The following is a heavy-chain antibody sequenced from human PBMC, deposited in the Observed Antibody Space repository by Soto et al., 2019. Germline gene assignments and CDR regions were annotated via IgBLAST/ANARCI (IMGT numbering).Heavy chain of an antibody. J-gene: IGHJ4*02. CDR3: ARGGYGDYVALDY. D-gene: IGHD4-17*01. Sequence: QVQLVQSGAEVKKPGASVKVSCKASGYTFTSYYMHWVRQAPGQGLEWMGIINPSGGSTSYAQKFPGRVNMTRDTSTSTVYMALSSLRSEDTAVYYCARGGYGDYVALDYWGQGTLVTVSS. CDR2: INPSGGST. V-gene: IGHV1-46*01. CDR1: GYTFTSYY.